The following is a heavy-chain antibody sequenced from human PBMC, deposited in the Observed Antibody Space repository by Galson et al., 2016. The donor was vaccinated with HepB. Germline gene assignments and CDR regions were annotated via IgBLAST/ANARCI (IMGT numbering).Heavy chain of an antibody. D-gene: IGHD4/OR15-4a*01. J-gene: IGHJ4*02. CDR2: IYHSGGV. CDR3: ASRLTIDVSGRPLDN. V-gene: IGHV4-4*02. CDR1: GGSISSTNW. Sequence: SETLSLTCSVSGGSISSTNWWTWVRQPPGKGLEWIGEIYHSGGVNYNPSLESRVTISVDKSRNLFSLNLISVTAADTAVYFCASRLTIDVSGRPLDNWGQGSRVTVSS.